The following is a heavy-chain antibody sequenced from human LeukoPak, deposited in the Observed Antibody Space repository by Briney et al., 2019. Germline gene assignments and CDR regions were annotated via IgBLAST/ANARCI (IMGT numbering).Heavy chain of an antibody. V-gene: IGHV4-39*07. D-gene: IGHD7-27*01. J-gene: IGHJ3*02. Sequence: SETLSLTCTVSGGSIRSSYYYWGWIRQPPGKGLEWIGEINHSGSTNYNPSLKSRVTISVDTSKNQFSLKLSSVTAADTAVYYCARTNWAQDAFDIWGQGTMVTVSS. CDR2: INHSGST. CDR3: ARTNWAQDAFDI. CDR1: GGSIRSSYYY.